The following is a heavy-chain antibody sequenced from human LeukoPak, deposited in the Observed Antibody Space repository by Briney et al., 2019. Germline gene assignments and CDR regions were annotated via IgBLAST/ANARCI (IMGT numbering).Heavy chain of an antibody. CDR2: ISSNSSYI. D-gene: IGHD3-10*01. CDR3: AKTYFYSSGNF. J-gene: IGHJ4*02. Sequence: ARSLRPSCVAFAFTSSSYSMNWVRQAPGKVLEWVSSISSNSSYIYYADSVKGRFAISRDNAKNSLYLQMNSLRAEDTAISYCAKTYFYSSGNFWGQGTLVTVSS. V-gene: IGHV3-21*01. CDR1: AFTSSSYS.